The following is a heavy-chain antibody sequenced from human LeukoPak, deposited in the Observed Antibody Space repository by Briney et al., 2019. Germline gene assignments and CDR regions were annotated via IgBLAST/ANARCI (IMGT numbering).Heavy chain of an antibody. D-gene: IGHD3-22*01. Sequence: GGSLRLSCAASGFIFSSYGMHWVRQAPGKGLEWVATIWYDGGNKYYADSVKGRFTISRDNSKNTLYLQMSSLRAEDTAVYYCARGRGVHDSHTYDYFDYWGQGSLVTVSS. CDR3: ARGRGVHDSHTYDYFDY. CDR1: GFIFSSYG. J-gene: IGHJ4*02. V-gene: IGHV3-33*01. CDR2: IWYDGGNK.